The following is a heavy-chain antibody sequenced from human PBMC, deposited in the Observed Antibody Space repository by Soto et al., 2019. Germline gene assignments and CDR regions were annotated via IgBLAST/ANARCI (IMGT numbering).Heavy chain of an antibody. D-gene: IGHD5-18*01. CDR2: ISSSGSTI. V-gene: IGHV3-48*03. CDR3: ARDSPGYSYGYAY. Sequence: GGSLRLSCAASGFTFSSYEMNWVRQAPGKGLEWVSYISSSGSTIYYADSVKGRFTISRDNAKNSLYLQMNSLRAEDTAVYYCARDSPGYSYGYAYWGQGTLVTVSS. J-gene: IGHJ4*02. CDR1: GFTFSSYE.